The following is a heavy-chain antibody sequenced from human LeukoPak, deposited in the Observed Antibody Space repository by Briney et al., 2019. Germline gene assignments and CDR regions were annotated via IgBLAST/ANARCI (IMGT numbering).Heavy chain of an antibody. Sequence: GGSLRLSCAASGFTFSRFGMHWVRQAPGKGLEWVAFIRYDASNKYYADSVKGRFTISRDNSKNTLYLQMNSLRAEDTAVYYCAKDGSDTAMVIPLDYWGQGTLVTVSS. D-gene: IGHD5-18*01. CDR1: GFTFSRFG. V-gene: IGHV3-30*02. J-gene: IGHJ4*02. CDR3: AKDGSDTAMVIPLDY. CDR2: IRYDASNK.